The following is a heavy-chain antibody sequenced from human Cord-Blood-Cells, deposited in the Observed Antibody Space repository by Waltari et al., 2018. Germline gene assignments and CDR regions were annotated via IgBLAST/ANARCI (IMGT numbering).Heavy chain of an antibody. CDR3: ARYSSYYFDY. V-gene: IGHV5-51*01. D-gene: IGHD6-6*01. CDR2: MYPGDSDT. Sequence: EVQPVQSGAEVKKPGASLKISCKVSGYSFTSYCIGWWRQMRGKGLEWMGIMYPGDSDTRYSPSFQGQVTISADKSISTAYLQWSSLKASDTAMYYCARYSSYYFDYWGQGTLVTVSS. J-gene: IGHJ4*02. CDR1: GYSFTSYC.